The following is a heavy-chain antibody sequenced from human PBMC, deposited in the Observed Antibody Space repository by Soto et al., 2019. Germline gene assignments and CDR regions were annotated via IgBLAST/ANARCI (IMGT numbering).Heavy chain of an antibody. Sequence: GGSLRLSCAASGFTFSSYAMSWVRQAPGKGLEWVSAISGSGGSTYYADSVRGRFTISRDNSKNTLYLQMNSLRAEDTAVYYCAKDQRGSGHTYYYGMDVWGQGTTVTVSS. J-gene: IGHJ6*02. V-gene: IGHV3-23*01. CDR2: ISGSGGST. D-gene: IGHD6-19*01. CDR3: AKDQRGSGHTYYYGMDV. CDR1: GFTFSSYA.